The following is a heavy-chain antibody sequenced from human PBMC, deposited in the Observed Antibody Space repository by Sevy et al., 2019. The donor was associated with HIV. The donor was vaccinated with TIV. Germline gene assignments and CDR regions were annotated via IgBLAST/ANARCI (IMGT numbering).Heavy chain of an antibody. CDR2: INQDGSTT. J-gene: IGHJ4*02. CDR1: GFSISNYW. V-gene: IGHV3-7*03. CDR3: ARAIALADSW. D-gene: IGHD6-13*01. Sequence: GGSLRLSCAASGFSISNYWMTWVRQAPGKGLEWVANINQDGSTTYYVDSVKGRFLISRDNAKNSVYLQMRRLRDEDTAVYYCARAIALADSWWCPGTLVTVSS.